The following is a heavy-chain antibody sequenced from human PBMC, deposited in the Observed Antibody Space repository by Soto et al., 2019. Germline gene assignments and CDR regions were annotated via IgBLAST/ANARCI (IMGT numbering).Heavy chain of an antibody. V-gene: IGHV1-2*04. J-gene: IGHJ4*02. CDR2: INPNSGGT. CDR1: GYTFTVYY. CDR3: ARGGIVVVPAPHLFDY. D-gene: IGHD2-2*01. Sequence: GASVKVSCKASGYTFTVYYMHWVRQAPGQGLEWMGWINPNSGGTNYAQKFQGWVTMTRDTSISTAYMELSRLRSDDTAVYYCARGGIVVVPAPHLFDYWGQGTLVTVSS.